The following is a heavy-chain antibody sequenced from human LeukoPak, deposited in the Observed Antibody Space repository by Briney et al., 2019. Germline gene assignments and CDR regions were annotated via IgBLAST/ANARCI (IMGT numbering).Heavy chain of an antibody. CDR3: AKDRRMMSSQYGMDV. Sequence: GSLRLSCTASGFTFWSYGIHWVRQAPGKGLEWVAVISYDGNHEVYADSVKGRFTVPRDNSLNTVYLQMNSLRTEGTAVFYCAKDRRMMSSQYGMDVWGQGTTVTVSS. D-gene: IGHD6-6*01. J-gene: IGHJ6*02. CDR2: ISYDGNHE. V-gene: IGHV3-30*18. CDR1: GFTFWSYG.